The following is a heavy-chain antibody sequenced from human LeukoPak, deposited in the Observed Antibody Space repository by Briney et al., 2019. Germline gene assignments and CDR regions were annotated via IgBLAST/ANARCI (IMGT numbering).Heavy chain of an antibody. J-gene: IGHJ4*02. CDR1: GFTLDDYA. CDR3: AKVRSVAGPYYFDY. V-gene: IGHV3-9*01. CDR2: ITWNSGST. Sequence: GGSLRLSCAASGFTLDDYAMHWARQAPGKGLEWVSGITWNSGSTGYADSVKGRFTISRDNAKNSLYLQLNSLRAEDTAFYYCAKVRSVAGPYYFDYWGQGTLVTVSS. D-gene: IGHD6-19*01.